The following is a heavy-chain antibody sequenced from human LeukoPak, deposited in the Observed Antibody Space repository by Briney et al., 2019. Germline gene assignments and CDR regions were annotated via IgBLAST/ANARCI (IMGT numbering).Heavy chain of an antibody. CDR1: GGSIRSYY. V-gene: IGHV4-34*01. CDR3: ARGPVVVAATPYYYYGMDV. D-gene: IGHD2-15*01. J-gene: IGHJ6*02. CDR2: INHSGST. Sequence: SETLSLTCTVSGGSIRSYYWSWIRQPPGKGLEWIGEINHSGSTNYNPSLKSRVTISVDTSKNQFSLKLSSVTAADTAVYYCARGPVVVAATPYYYYGMDVWGQGTTVTVSS.